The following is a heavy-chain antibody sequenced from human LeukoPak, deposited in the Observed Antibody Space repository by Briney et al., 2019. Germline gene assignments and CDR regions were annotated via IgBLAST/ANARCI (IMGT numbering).Heavy chain of an antibody. CDR2: ISTSTGDT. Sequence: ASVKVSCKASGYSFTSNVISWVRQAPGQGPEWMGWISTSTGDTKYTQKFQGRVTLTTDTSTSTAYMELSSLRSDDTAVYYCARDDNYGIFVNVDYWGQGTLVTVSS. CDR1: GYSFTSNV. CDR3: ARDDNYGIFVNVDY. D-gene: IGHD4-11*01. J-gene: IGHJ4*02. V-gene: IGHV1-18*01.